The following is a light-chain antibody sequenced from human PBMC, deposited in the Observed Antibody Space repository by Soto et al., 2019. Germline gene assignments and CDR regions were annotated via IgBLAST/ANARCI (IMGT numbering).Light chain of an antibody. J-gene: IGKJ4*01. CDR2: GAS. V-gene: IGKV1-39*01. CDR1: QSISSY. CDR3: QQSYSTPPT. Sequence: DLQMTQSPSSLSASVGDRVTITCRASQSISSYLNWYQQKPGKAPKLLIYGASSLQSGVPSRFSASGSGTDFTLTISSLQPEDFATYYCQQSYSTPPTFGGGTKVEIK.